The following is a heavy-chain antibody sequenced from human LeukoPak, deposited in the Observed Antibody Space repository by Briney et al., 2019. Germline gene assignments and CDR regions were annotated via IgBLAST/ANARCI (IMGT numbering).Heavy chain of an antibody. CDR2: IIPIFGTA. CDR1: GGTFSSYA. Sequence: ASVKVSYKASGGTFSSYAISWVRQAPGQGLEWMGRIIPIFGTANYAQKFQGRVTITTDESTSTAYMELSSLRSEDTAVYYCARDRHGAYFQHWGQGTLVTVSS. CDR3: ARDRHGAYFQH. J-gene: IGHJ1*01. D-gene: IGHD1-26*01. V-gene: IGHV1-69*05.